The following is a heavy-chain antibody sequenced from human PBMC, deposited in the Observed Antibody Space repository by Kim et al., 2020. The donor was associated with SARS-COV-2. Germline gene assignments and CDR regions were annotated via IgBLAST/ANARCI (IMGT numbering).Heavy chain of an antibody. J-gene: IGHJ6*02. CDR1: EYKFSIYW. CDR2: IHAGDSDV. CDR3: ARNIGVSGDYYFGMDV. V-gene: IGHV5-51*01. Sequence: GECLKISCKGYEYKFSIYWISWVRQMPVKGLEWLGTIHAGDSDVRYDPSFQGRVTFSVDTSISTAYLDLSSLRTSDTAIYYCARNIGVSGDYYFGMDVWGQGTTVIVSS. D-gene: IGHD3-22*01.